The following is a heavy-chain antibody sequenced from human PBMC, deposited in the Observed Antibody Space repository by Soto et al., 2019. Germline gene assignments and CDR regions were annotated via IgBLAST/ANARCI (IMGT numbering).Heavy chain of an antibody. CDR3: ARGRTTTVTTLAYFDY. V-gene: IGHV4-59*01. CDR1: GGSISSYY. D-gene: IGHD4-17*01. CDR2: IYYSGST. J-gene: IGHJ4*02. Sequence: SETLSLTCTVSGGSISSYYWSWIRQPPGKGLEWIGYIYYSGSTNYNPSLKSRVTISVDTSKNQFSLKLSSVTAADTAVYYFARGRTTTVTTLAYFDYWGQGTLVTVSS.